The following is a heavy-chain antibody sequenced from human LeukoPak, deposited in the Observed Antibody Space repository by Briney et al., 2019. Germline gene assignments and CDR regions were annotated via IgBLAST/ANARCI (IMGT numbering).Heavy chain of an antibody. CDR3: ARDSGNREREAGIAVAGPPVMKFDY. Sequence: SETLSLTCTVSGGSISSGSYYWSWIRQPAGKGLEWIGRIYTSGSTNYNPSLKSRVTMSVDTSKNQFSLKVSSVTAADTAVYYCARDSGNREREAGIAVAGPPVMKFDYWGQGTLVTVSS. J-gene: IGHJ4*02. D-gene: IGHD6-19*01. V-gene: IGHV4-61*02. CDR1: GGSISSGSYY. CDR2: IYTSGST.